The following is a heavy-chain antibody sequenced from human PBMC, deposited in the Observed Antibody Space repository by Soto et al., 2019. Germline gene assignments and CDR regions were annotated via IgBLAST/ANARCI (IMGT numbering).Heavy chain of an antibody. CDR3: ARVDPRGVAVVRDY. CDR2: ISGFNGQT. J-gene: IGHJ4*02. V-gene: IGHV1-18*01. D-gene: IGHD3-10*01. Sequence: QVQLVQSGPEVKKPGASVKVSCKASGNTFASHGFSWVRQAPGQGLEWMGWISGFNGQTNYALKFQCRVTLTTDTSTSTAYMELRSLRSYDTAVYFCARVDPRGVAVVRDYWGQGTLVTVSS. CDR1: GNTFASHG.